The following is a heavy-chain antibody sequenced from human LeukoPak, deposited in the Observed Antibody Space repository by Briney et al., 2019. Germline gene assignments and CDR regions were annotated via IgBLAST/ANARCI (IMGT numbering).Heavy chain of an antibody. D-gene: IGHD3-22*01. CDR3: ASSSGYYIDY. Sequence: GGSLRLSCAASGFTFSSYAMHWVRQPPGKGLEWVAVISYDGSNKYYADSVKGRFTISRDNSKNTLYLQMNSLRAEDTAVYYCASSSGYYIDYWGQGTLVTVSS. CDR1: GFTFSSYA. J-gene: IGHJ4*02. V-gene: IGHV3-30-3*01. CDR2: ISYDGSNK.